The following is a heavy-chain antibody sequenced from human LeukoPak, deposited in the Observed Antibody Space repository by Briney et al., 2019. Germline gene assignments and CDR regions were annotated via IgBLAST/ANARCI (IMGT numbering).Heavy chain of an antibody. CDR2: IDNSGSTI. CDR1: GFTFSDYY. CDR3: VKRGDRPGYYYFGMDV. Sequence: GGSLRPSWPPSGFTFSDYYMSWIRQAPGKGLEWVSYIDNSGSTIYYADSVKGRFTISRDNAKNSLYLQMNSLRAEDTAVYYCVKRGDRPGYYYFGMDVWGQGTTVTVSS. D-gene: IGHD3-10*01. V-gene: IGHV3-11*01. J-gene: IGHJ6*02.